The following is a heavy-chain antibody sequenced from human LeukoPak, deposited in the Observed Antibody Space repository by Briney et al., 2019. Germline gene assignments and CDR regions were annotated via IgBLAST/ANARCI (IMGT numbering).Heavy chain of an antibody. CDR3: TTAMGITMIRGVIVS. CDR1: GFTFSHAW. CDR2: IKSKADVETT. D-gene: IGHD3-10*01. Sequence: GGSLRLSCAASGFTFSHAWKTWVPDAPGKGREWGVRIKSKADVETTTYAARVKGRVFMSRDDSNATLSLQTDYLEHEDIAVYCCTTAMGITMIRGVIVSWGQGTLVTVSS. J-gene: IGHJ4*02. V-gene: IGHV3-15*01.